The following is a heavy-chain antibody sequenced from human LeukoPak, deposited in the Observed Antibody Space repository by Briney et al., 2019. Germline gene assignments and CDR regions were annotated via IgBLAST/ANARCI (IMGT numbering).Heavy chain of an antibody. CDR1: GGSISSYY. D-gene: IGHD3-22*01. CDR2: IYYSGST. CDR3: AREAYYYDSSGYYYGFNAFDI. J-gene: IGHJ3*02. V-gene: IGHV4-59*01. Sequence: ASETLSLTCTVSGGSISSYYWSWIRQPPGKGLEWIGYIYYSGSTNYNPSLKSRVTISVDTSKNPFSLKLSSVTAADTAVYYCAREAYYYDSSGYYYGFNAFDIWGQGTMVTVSS.